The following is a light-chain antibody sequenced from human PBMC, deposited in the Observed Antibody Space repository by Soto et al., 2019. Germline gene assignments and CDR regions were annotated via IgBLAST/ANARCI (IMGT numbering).Light chain of an antibody. J-gene: IGKJ1*01. Sequence: EIVMTQSPATLSVSPGERATLSCRASQSVSSNLAWYQQKPGQAPRLLIYGASTRATGIPARFSGSGSGTEFTLTISSLQSEDFAVYYCQQYNNWSPTFGQGTKVESK. CDR2: GAS. V-gene: IGKV3-15*01. CDR1: QSVSSN. CDR3: QQYNNWSPT.